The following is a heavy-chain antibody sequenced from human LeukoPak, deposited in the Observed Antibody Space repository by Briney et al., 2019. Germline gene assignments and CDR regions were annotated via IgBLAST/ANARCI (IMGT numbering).Heavy chain of an antibody. CDR3: ARGGYYFDY. CDR2: IYYSGST. J-gene: IGHJ4*02. CDR1: GGSISSHY. V-gene: IGHV4-59*11. D-gene: IGHD6-25*01. Sequence: PSETLSLTCTVSGGSISSHYWSWIRQSPGKGLEWIGYIYYSGSTNYNPSLKSRVTISLDTSKNQFSLKLSSVTAADTAVYYCARGGYYFDYWGQGTLVTVSS.